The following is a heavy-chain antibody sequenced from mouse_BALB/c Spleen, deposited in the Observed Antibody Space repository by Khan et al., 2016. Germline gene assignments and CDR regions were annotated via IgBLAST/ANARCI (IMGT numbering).Heavy chain of an antibody. V-gene: IGHV9-3-1*01. J-gene: IGHJ1*01. CDR1: GYTFTNYG. CDR3: AIYRYYYGSSRYFDV. D-gene: IGHD1-1*01. Sequence: QIQLVQSGPELKRPGKTVKISCKASGYTFTNYGINWVKQAPGKGLKWMGWINTYSGESTYADDFKGRFAFSLETSANTAYLQINNRKNEDTATYFCAIYRYYYGSSRYFDVWGAGTTVTVSS. CDR2: INTYSGES.